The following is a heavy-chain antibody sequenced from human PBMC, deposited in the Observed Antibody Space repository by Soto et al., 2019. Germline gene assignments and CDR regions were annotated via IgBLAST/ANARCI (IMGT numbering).Heavy chain of an antibody. J-gene: IGHJ4*02. CDR1: GGSISSYY. Sequence: LSLTCTVSGGSISSYYWSWIRQPPGNGLEWNGYIYYSGSTNYNPSLKSRVTISVDTSKNQFSLKLSSVTAADTAVYYCASSYYSDRSPHYWGQGTLVTVSS. CDR2: IYYSGST. V-gene: IGHV4-59*01. D-gene: IGHD3-22*01. CDR3: ASSYYSDRSPHY.